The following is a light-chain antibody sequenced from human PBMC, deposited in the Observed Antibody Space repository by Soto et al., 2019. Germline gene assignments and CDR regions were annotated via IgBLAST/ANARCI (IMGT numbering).Light chain of an antibody. Sequence: QSALTQPASVSGSPGQSITISCTGYIHYDFVSWYQQHPGTAPKLVIYEVSNRPSGTSDRFSGSKSGHTASLTISGLQTDDEDVYYCGSYTRSYNYVFGNGTKVT. CDR2: EVS. J-gene: IGLJ1*01. V-gene: IGLV2-14*01. CDR1: IHYDF. CDR3: GSYTRSYNYV.